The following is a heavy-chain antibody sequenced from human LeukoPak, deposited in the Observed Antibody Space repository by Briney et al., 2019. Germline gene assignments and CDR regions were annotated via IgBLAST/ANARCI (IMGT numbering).Heavy chain of an antibody. CDR3: ARTYCSGGSCYRLNWFDP. V-gene: IGHV4-4*07. CDR2: IYASGNT. D-gene: IGHD2-15*01. CDR1: GGSISSYY. Sequence: PSETLSLTCTVSGGSISSYYWSWVRQPAGKGLEWIGRIYASGNTNYNPSLKGRVTMTVDTSKNQFSLNLSSVTAADTAVYYCARTYCSGGSCYRLNWFDPWGQGTLVTVSS. J-gene: IGHJ5*02.